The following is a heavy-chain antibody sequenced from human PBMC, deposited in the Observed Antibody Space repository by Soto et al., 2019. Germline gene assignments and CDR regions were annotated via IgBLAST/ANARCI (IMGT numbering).Heavy chain of an antibody. CDR2: ISWNSGSI. D-gene: IGHD2-15*01. J-gene: IGHJ3*02. Sequence: EVQLVESGGGLVQPGRSLRLSCAASGFTFDDYAMHWVRQAPGKGLEWVSGISWNSGSIGYADSVKGRFTISRDNAKNSLYLQMNSLRAEDTALYYCAKDLGYCSGGSCRERSDDAFDIWGQGTMDTVSS. CDR1: GFTFDDYA. CDR3: AKDLGYCSGGSCRERSDDAFDI. V-gene: IGHV3-9*01.